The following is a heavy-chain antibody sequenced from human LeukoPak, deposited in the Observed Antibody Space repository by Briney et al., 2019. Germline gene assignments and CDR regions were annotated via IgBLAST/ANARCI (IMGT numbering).Heavy chain of an antibody. CDR2: IYSGGST. V-gene: IGHV3-53*01. CDR3: ARGGPYGEAFDY. Sequence: GSLRLSCAASGSTVSSNCMSWVRQAPGKGLEWVSVIYSGGSTYYADSVKGRFTISRDNSKNTLYLQMNSLRAEDTAVYYCARGGPYGEAFDYWGQGTLVTVSS. D-gene: IGHD3-10*01. CDR1: GSTVSSNC. J-gene: IGHJ4*02.